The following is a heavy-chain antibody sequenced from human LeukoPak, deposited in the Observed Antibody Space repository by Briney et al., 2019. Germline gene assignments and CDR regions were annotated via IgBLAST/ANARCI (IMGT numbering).Heavy chain of an antibody. Sequence: GGSLRLSCAASGFTVSSNYMSWVRQAPGKGLEWVSVIYSGGSTYYADSVKGRFTISRDNSKNTLYLQTNSLRAEDTAVYYCAKVRFGEAPGYWGQGTLVTVSS. D-gene: IGHD3-10*01. CDR2: IYSGGST. J-gene: IGHJ4*02. CDR1: GFTVSSNY. CDR3: AKVRFGEAPGY. V-gene: IGHV3-53*01.